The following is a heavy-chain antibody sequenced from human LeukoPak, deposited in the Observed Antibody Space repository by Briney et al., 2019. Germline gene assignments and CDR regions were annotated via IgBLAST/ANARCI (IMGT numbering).Heavy chain of an antibody. CDR1: GGSISSNSYY. CDR2: IYYSGST. D-gene: IGHD3-22*01. V-gene: IGHV4-39*07. J-gene: IGHJ4*02. Sequence: SETLSLTCAVSGGSISSNSYYWGWIRQPPGKGLEWIGSIYYSGSTYYNPSLKSRVTISVDTSKNQFSLKLSSVTAADTAVYYCARTPVDYYDSSGYFDYWGQGTLVTVSS. CDR3: ARTPVDYYDSSGYFDY.